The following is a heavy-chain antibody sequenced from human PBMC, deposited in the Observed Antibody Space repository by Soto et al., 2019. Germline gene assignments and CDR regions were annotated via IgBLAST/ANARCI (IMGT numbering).Heavy chain of an antibody. D-gene: IGHD6-6*01. V-gene: IGHV3-48*03. J-gene: IGHJ3*01. Sequence: GGSLRLSCAASGFQFSGYEMNWVRQSPGKGLEWVAHISHSGATIFYADSVKGRFTISRDNTNNSLSLQMNSLRAEDTAVYYCARGAFWYTTSTTDDAFDVWGQGTVVTVSS. CDR3: ARGAFWYTTSTTDDAFDV. CDR2: ISHSGATI. CDR1: GFQFSGYE.